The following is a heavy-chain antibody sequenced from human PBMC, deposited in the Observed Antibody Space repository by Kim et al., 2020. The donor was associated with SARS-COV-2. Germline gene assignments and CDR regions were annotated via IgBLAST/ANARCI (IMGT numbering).Heavy chain of an antibody. CDR3: ARRIAARPVFRY. J-gene: IGHJ4*02. Sequence: YYNPSLKSRVTISVDTSKNQFSLKLSSVTAADTAVYYCARRIAARPVFRYWGQGTLVTVSS. D-gene: IGHD6-6*01. V-gene: IGHV4-39*01.